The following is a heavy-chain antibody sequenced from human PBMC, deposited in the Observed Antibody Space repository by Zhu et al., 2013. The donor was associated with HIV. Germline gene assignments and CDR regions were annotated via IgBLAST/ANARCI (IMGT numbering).Heavy chain of an antibody. V-gene: IGHV1-69*01. CDR1: GGTFSNYT. CDR2: IIPVFGTP. Sequence: QVQLVQSGAEVKKPGSSVKVSCKASGGTFSNYTITWVRQAPGQGPEWMGGIIPVFGTPNYAQNFQGRITITADDSTGIVYMELGSLRSDDTAVYYCARDLHYYDSSGYWGQGTLVTVSS. D-gene: IGHD3-22*01. CDR3: ARDLHYYDSSGY. J-gene: IGHJ4*02.